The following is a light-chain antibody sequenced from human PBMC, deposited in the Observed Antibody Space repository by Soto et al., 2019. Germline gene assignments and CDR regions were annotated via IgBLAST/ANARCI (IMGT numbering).Light chain of an antibody. V-gene: IGKV1-5*01. CDR3: QQYNSYSPLT. CDR2: DAS. J-gene: IGKJ4*01. CDR1: QSISSW. Sequence: DIPMTQSPSTLSASVGDRVTITFRASQSISSWLAWYQQKPGKAPKLLIYDASSLESGVPSRFSGSGSGTEFTLTISSLQPDDFATYYCQQYNSYSPLTFGGGTKVDIK.